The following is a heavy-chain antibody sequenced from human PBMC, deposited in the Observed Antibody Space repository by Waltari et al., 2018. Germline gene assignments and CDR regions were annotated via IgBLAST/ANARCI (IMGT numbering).Heavy chain of an antibody. CDR1: GYTFTNYD. J-gene: IGHJ5*01. Sequence: QVLLVQSGAEVMKPGASVKVSCKASGYTFTNYDIYWVRQAAGQGLEWMGWMNPNSGDTHYAQKFQGRVTFTRDNSTSRAFIEMSNLRSDDTAVYYCARARKSFWFDSWGQGTLVAVSS. CDR2: MNPNSGDT. V-gene: IGHV1-8*01. CDR3: ARARKSFWFDS.